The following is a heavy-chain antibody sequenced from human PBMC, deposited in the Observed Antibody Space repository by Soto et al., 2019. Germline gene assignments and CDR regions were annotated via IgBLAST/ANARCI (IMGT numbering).Heavy chain of an antibody. Sequence: MNWVRQAPGKGLEWVAVIWYDGSNKYYADSVKGRFTISRDNSKNTLYLQMNSLRAEDTAVYYCARVNKGPFDYWGQGTLVTVSS. J-gene: IGHJ4*02. CDR2: IWYDGSNK. CDR3: ARVNKGPFDY. V-gene: IGHV3-33*01.